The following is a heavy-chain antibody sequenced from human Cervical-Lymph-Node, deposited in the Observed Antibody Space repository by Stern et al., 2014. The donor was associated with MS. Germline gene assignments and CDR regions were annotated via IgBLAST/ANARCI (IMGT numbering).Heavy chain of an antibody. J-gene: IGHJ4*02. V-gene: IGHV4-61*02. D-gene: IGHD6-13*01. CDR1: GGSISSGSYY. Sequence: QVQLVESGPGLVKPSQTLSLTCTVSGGSISSGSYYWSWIRQPAGKGLEWIGRIYTSGSTNYNPPLKVRVTISVDTSKNHFSLKLSSVTAADTAVYYCASSDRSSWPNFDYWGQGTLVTVSS. CDR3: ASSDRSSWPNFDY. CDR2: IYTSGST.